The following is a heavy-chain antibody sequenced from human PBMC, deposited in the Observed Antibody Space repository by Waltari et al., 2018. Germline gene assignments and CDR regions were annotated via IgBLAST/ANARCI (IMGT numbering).Heavy chain of an antibody. J-gene: IGHJ6*02. V-gene: IGHV4-59*01. CDR1: GGSISSYY. CDR3: ARTTLGYCSGGSCPEPRRHYGMDV. D-gene: IGHD2-15*01. Sequence: QVQLQESGPGLVKPSETLSLTCTVSGGSISSYYWRWIRKHPGKGLEWVVYIYHSGSTNYTSSLRLRVTISLDTSQNQFSLKLSSVTAADTAVYYCARTTLGYCSGGSCPEPRRHYGMDVWGQGTTVTVSS. CDR2: IYHSGST.